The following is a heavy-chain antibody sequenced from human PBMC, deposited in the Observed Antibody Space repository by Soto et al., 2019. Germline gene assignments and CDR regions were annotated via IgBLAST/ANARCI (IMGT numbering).Heavy chain of an antibody. V-gene: IGHV3-30*18. J-gene: IGHJ4*02. D-gene: IGHD3-10*01. CDR1: GFIFSTYA. CDR3: AKTAGSGSYSPSDY. Sequence: QVHLVESGGGVVQPGGSPRLSCAASGFIFSTYAMHWVRQAPDKGLEWVAVTSPDGSNKYYADSVKGRFTISRDNFKNTLYLQMNSLRVEDTAVYYCAKTAGSGSYSPSDYWGQGTLVTVSS. CDR2: TSPDGSNK.